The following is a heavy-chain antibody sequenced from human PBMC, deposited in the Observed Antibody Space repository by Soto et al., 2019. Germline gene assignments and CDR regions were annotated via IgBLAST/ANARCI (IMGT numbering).Heavy chain of an antibody. D-gene: IGHD3-10*01. CDR1: GFTFSNAW. V-gene: IGHV3-15*01. Sequence: EVQLVESGGGLVKPGGSLRLSCAASGFTFSNAWMSWVRQAPGKGLEWVGRIKSKTDGGTTDYAAPVKGRFTISRDDSKNTLYLQMNSLKTEDTAVYYCTTDIWFGDYYYYYMDVWGKGTTVTVSS. J-gene: IGHJ6*03. CDR3: TTDIWFGDYYYYYMDV. CDR2: IKSKTDGGTT.